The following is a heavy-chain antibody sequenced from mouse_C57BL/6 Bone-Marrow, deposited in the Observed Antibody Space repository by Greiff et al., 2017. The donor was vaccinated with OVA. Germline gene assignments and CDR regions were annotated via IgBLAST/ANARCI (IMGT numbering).Heavy chain of an antibody. J-gene: IGHJ3*01. V-gene: IGHV1-81*01. D-gene: IGHD1-1*01. CDR3: ARGLSSPWFAY. Sequence: VQLQQSGAELARPGASVKLSCKASGYTFTSYGISWVKQRPGQGLEWIGEIYPRSGNTYYNEKFKGKATLTADKSSSTAYMELRSLTSEDSAVYFCARGLSSPWFAYWGQGTLVTVSA. CDR2: IYPRSGNT. CDR1: GYTFTSYG.